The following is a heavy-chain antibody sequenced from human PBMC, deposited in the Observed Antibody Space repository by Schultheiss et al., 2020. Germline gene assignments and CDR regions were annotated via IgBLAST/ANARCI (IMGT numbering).Heavy chain of an antibody. CDR3: ARDITYYYGSGSYYTSYYYYGMDV. CDR1: GFTFSSYS. V-gene: IGHV3-48*04. Sequence: GGSLRLSCAASGFTFSSYSMNWVRQAPGKGLEWVSYISSSGSTIYYADSVKGRFTISRDNAKNSLYLQMNSLRAEDTAVYYCARDITYYYGSGSYYTSYYYYGMDVWGQGTTVTVSS. J-gene: IGHJ6*02. CDR2: ISSSGSTI. D-gene: IGHD3-10*01.